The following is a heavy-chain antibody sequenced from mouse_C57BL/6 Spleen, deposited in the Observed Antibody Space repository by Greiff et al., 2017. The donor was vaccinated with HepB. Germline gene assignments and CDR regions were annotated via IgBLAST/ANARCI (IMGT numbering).Heavy chain of an antibody. CDR2: IYPGDGDT. Sequence: VQLQQSGPELVKPGASVKISCKASGYAFSSSWMNWVKQRPGKGLEWIGRIYPGDGDTNYNGKFKGKATLTADKSFSTAYMQLSSLTSEDSAVYFCARRYGSSLWYFDVWGTGTTVTVSS. V-gene: IGHV1-82*01. CDR1: GYAFSSSW. CDR3: ARRYGSSLWYFDV. D-gene: IGHD1-1*01. J-gene: IGHJ1*03.